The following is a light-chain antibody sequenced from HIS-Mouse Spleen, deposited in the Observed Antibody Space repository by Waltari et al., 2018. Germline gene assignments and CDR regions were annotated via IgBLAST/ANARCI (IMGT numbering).Light chain of an antibody. J-gene: IGLJ1*01. V-gene: IGLV3-1*01. CDR3: QAWDSSTAYV. Sequence: SYELTQPPSVSVSPGQTASITCAGVKVGDKYSSWYQQKPSQSPVLVIYQDSKRPSGIPERFSGSNSVNKATLTIIGTQAMDEADYYCQAWDSSTAYVFGTGTKVTVL. CDR1: KVGDKY. CDR2: QDS.